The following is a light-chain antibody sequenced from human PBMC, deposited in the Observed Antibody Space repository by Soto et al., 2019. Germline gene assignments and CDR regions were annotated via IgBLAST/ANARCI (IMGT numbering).Light chain of an antibody. J-gene: IGKJ1*01. Sequence: DIQMTQSPSTLSASVGDRVTIICRASQSITDWLAWYQQKPGKAPKLLIYRASSLESGVPSRFSGSGYGAQFSLTISSLQPDDFATYYCQQYNGTFGQGTKVDIK. CDR3: QQYNGT. CDR1: QSITDW. CDR2: RAS. V-gene: IGKV1-5*03.